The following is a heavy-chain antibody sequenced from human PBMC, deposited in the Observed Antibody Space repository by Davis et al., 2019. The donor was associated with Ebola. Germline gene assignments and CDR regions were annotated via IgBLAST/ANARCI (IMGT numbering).Heavy chain of an antibody. V-gene: IGHV3-48*04. CDR3: ARFDFWNGMDV. CDR1: GFTFSSYA. D-gene: IGHD3-3*01. CDR2: ISSSGGTI. Sequence: PGGSLRLSCAASGFTFSSYAMRWIRQAPGKGLEWVSYISSSGGTIYYADSVKGRFTISRDNAKNSLYLQMNSLRAEDTAVYYCARFDFWNGMDVWGQGTTVTVSS. J-gene: IGHJ6*02.